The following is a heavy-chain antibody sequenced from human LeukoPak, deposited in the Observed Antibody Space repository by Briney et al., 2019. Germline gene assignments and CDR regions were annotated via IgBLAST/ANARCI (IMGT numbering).Heavy chain of an antibody. CDR3: ARETGGYFDY. V-gene: IGHV3-33*01. Sequence: GGSLRLSCEASGATFSRYVMHGVRQAPGQGLEWVAVIWYDGSNKYYADSVKGRFTISRDNSKNTLYLQMNSLRAEDTAVYYCARETGGYFDYWGQGTLVTVSS. D-gene: IGHD1-14*01. CDR1: GATFSRYV. CDR2: IWYDGSNK. J-gene: IGHJ4*02.